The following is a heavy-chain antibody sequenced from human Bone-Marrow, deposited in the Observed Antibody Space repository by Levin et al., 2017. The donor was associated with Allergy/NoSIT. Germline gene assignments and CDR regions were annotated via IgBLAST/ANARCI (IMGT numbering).Heavy chain of an antibody. CDR3: ARGCSSNSCTPYFYYGMDV. D-gene: IGHD2-2*01. Sequence: QSGGSLRLSCAASGFVLSRYDMHWVRQRTGKGLEWVSTIGTGGDTNYPDSVNGRFTISRDNAKNSLYLQVDSLRAGDSAVYFCARGCSSNSCTPYFYYGMDVWGQGTTVIVSS. J-gene: IGHJ6*02. V-gene: IGHV3-13*01. CDR1: GFVLSRYD. CDR2: IGTGGDT.